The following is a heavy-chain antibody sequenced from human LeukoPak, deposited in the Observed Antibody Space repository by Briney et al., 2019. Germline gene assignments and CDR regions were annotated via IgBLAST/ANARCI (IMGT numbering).Heavy chain of an antibody. CDR3: AKDRVYYRSVPGVADY. CDR1: GFTFSSYG. D-gene: IGHD3-10*01. Sequence: GGSLRLSCAASGFTFSSYGMHWVRQAPGKGLEWVAVISYDGSNKYYADSVKGRFTISRDNSKNTLYLQMNSLSAEDTAVYYCAKDRVYYRSVPGVADYWGQGTLVTVSS. J-gene: IGHJ4*02. V-gene: IGHV3-30*18. CDR2: ISYDGSNK.